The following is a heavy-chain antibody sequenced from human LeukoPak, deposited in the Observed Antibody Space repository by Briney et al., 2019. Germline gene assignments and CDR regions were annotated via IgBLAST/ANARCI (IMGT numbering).Heavy chain of an antibody. J-gene: IGHJ4*02. CDR3: ARGNPTNYGSGSYSAPDFDY. V-gene: IGHV1-2*02. CDR2: INPSSGGT. Sequence: ASVKVSFKASGYTFSVYFMYWVRQAPGQGLEWMGWINPSSGGTNFAQRFQGRVSMTRDTSISTAYVELSRLRSDDTAVYYCARGNPTNYGSGSYSAPDFDYWGQGTLVTVSS. CDR1: GYTFSVYF. D-gene: IGHD3-10*01.